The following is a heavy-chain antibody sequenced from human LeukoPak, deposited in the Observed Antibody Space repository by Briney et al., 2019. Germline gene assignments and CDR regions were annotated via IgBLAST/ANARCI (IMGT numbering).Heavy chain of an antibody. CDR1: GGSISSYY. Sequence: SETLSLTCTVSGGSISSYYWSWIRQPPGKGLEWIGYIYYSGSTNYNPSLKSRVTISVDTSKNQFPLKLSSVTAADTAVYYCARSRITMVRGAPDYYYYMDVWGKGTTVTVSS. CDR3: ARSRITMVRGAPDYYYYMDV. V-gene: IGHV4-59*01. D-gene: IGHD3-10*01. J-gene: IGHJ6*03. CDR2: IYYSGST.